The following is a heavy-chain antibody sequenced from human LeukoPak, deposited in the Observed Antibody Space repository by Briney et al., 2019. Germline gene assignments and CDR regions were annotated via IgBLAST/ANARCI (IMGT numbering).Heavy chain of an antibody. CDR2: MNSDGSIT. D-gene: IGHD1-1*01. CDR3: ASHSNWHVPIDY. Sequence: GGSLRLSCAASGFTFSSYWMHWVRHVPGKGLVWVSLMNSDGSITKYADSVKGRFTISRDNAKNTLYLQMNSLRAEDTAVYYCASHSNWHVPIDYWGQGTLVTVSS. V-gene: IGHV3-74*01. CDR1: GFTFSSYW. J-gene: IGHJ4*02.